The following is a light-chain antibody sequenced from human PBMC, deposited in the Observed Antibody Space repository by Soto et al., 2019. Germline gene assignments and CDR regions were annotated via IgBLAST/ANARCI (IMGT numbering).Light chain of an antibody. CDR2: EVS. V-gene: IGLV2-14*01. J-gene: IGLJ1*01. CDR1: SIDIAPYNY. CDR3: CSFTSITTYV. Sequence: HSVLTKPDSVYGSPGQSLTISCTGTSIDIAPYNYVSWYQQQPGKAPKLMISEVSNRPSGVSNRFSGSKSGNTASLIISGLQAEDEADYYCCSFTSITTYVFGTGTKVTVL.